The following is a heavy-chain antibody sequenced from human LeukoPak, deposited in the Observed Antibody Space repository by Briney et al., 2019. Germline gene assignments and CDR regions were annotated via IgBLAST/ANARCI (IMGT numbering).Heavy chain of an antibody. D-gene: IGHD3-9*01. J-gene: IGHJ4*02. V-gene: IGHV4-39*07. Sequence: SETLSLTCTVSGGSISSSSYYWGWIRQPPGKGLEWIGSIYYSGSTYYNPSLKSRVTISVDTSKNQFSLKLSSVTAADTAVYYCARGKSRYDILTGYYQTYYFDYWGQGTLVTVSS. CDR3: ARGKSRYDILTGYYQTYYFDY. CDR2: IYYSGST. CDR1: GGSISSSSYY.